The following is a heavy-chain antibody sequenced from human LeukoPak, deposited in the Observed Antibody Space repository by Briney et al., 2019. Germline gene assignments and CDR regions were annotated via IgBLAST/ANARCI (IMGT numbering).Heavy chain of an antibody. D-gene: IGHD4-11*01. CDR3: ATMTTFDP. Sequence: GASVKVSCKAFGYTFTVYYIHWVKEAPGKGLEWMGCVDPEDGETTYAEKFQGRVTITADTSTDTAYMELNNLRSEDTAVYYCATMTTFDPWGQGTLVTVSP. CDR2: VDPEDGET. CDR1: GYTFTVYY. V-gene: IGHV1-69-2*01. J-gene: IGHJ5*02.